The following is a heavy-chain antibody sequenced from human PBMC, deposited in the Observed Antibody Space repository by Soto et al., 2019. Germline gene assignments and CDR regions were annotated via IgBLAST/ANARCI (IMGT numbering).Heavy chain of an antibody. D-gene: IGHD2-15*01. CDR1: GFTFSRYW. V-gene: IGHV3-7*01. J-gene: IGHJ4*02. CDR3: ARDPVCSGGSCYDY. Sequence: GGSLRLSCAASGFTFSRYWMTWVRQAPGKGLEWVANIKQDGSEIYYVDSVKGRFTISRDNAENSLYLQMNSLRAEDTAVYYCARDPVCSGGSCYDYWGQGTLVTVSS. CDR2: IKQDGSEI.